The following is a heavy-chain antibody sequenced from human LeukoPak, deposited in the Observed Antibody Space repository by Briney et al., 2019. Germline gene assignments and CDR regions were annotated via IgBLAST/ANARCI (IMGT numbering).Heavy chain of an antibody. D-gene: IGHD3-9*01. V-gene: IGHV3-48*03. Sequence: EGFLRLSCAASGFTFSSYEMNWVRQAPGKGLEWVSYISSSGSTIYYADSVKGRFTISRDNAKNSLYLQMNSLRAEDTAVYYCARAQYFDWLLENYYYMDVWGKGTTVTISS. J-gene: IGHJ6*03. CDR1: GFTFSSYE. CDR3: ARAQYFDWLLENYYYMDV. CDR2: ISSSGSTI.